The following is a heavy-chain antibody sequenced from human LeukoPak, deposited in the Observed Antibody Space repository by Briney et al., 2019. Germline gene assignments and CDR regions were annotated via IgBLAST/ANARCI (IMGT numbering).Heavy chain of an antibody. CDR2: VSSTVFAT. D-gene: IGHD4-17*01. J-gene: IGHJ4*02. Sequence: TGGSLRLSCAASGFTFSSYAMSWVSQAPGMGLEWVSAVSSTVFATYYADSVKGRFTVSRDNSKNTLYMQMNSLRAEDTAVYYCARVPNGDYVSSYWGQGTVVSVS. V-gene: IGHV3-23*01. CDR3: ARVPNGDYVSSY. CDR1: GFTFSSYA.